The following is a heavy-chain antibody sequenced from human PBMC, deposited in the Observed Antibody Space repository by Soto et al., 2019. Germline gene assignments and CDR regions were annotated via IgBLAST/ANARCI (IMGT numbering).Heavy chain of an antibody. Sequence: SRTLSLTCAISVDSVSSNSAAWNWIRQSPSRGLEWLGRTYYRSKWYNDYAVSVKSRITINPDTSKNQFSLQLNSVTPEDTAVYYCARDPQGDIVLMAPIYGMDVWGQGTTVTVSS. CDR3: ARDPQGDIVLMAPIYGMDV. V-gene: IGHV6-1*01. CDR1: VDSVSSNSAA. J-gene: IGHJ6*02. CDR2: TYYRSKWYN. D-gene: IGHD2-8*01.